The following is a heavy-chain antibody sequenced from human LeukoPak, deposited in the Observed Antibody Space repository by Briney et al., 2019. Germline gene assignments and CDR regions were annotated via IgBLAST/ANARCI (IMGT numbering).Heavy chain of an antibody. D-gene: IGHD6-19*01. CDR1: GFTFSSYW. CDR3: ARDGPHIVVAGYFDY. Sequence: GGSLRLSCAASGFTFSSYWMSWVRQAPGKGLEWVANIKQDGSEKYYVDSVKGRFTISRDNAKNSLYLQMNSLRAEDTAVYYCARDGPHIVVAGYFDYWGQGTLVTVSS. CDR2: IKQDGSEK. J-gene: IGHJ4*01. V-gene: IGHV3-7*01.